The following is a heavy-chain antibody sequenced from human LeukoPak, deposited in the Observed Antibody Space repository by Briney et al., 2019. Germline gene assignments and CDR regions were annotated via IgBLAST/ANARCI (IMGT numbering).Heavy chain of an antibody. J-gene: IGHJ6*02. CDR1: GGSISSYY. CDR3: ARVWGGSPSGYYYYYGMDV. Sequence: PSETLSLTCTVSGGSISSYYWSWIRQPPGKGLEWIGYIYYSGSTNYNPSLKSRVTISVDTSKNQFSLKLSSVTAADTAVYYCARVWGGSPSGYYYYYGMDVWGQGTTVTVSS. V-gene: IGHV4-59*08. D-gene: IGHD3-16*01. CDR2: IYYSGST.